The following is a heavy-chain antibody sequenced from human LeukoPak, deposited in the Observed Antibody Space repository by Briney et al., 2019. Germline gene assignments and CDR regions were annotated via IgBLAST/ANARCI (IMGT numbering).Heavy chain of an antibody. CDR1: GFTFSSYS. D-gene: IGHD6-19*01. V-gene: IGHV3-21*01. CDR2: IRSSSSYI. J-gene: IGHJ5*02. Sequence: PGGSLRLSCAASGFTFSSYSMNWVRQAPGKGLEWVSSIRSSSSYIYYADSVKGRFSISRDNAKNSLYLQMNSLGAEDAGVYFCPRDRRGWYRWFDPWGQGTLVTVSS. CDR3: PRDRRGWYRWFDP.